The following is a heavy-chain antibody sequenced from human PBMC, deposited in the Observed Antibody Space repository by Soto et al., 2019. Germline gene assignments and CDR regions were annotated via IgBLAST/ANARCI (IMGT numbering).Heavy chain of an antibody. J-gene: IGHJ5*02. Sequence: PSQTLSLTCTVSGGSISSYYWSWIRQPPGKGLEWIGYIYYSGSTNYNPSLKSRVTISVDTSKNQFSLKLSSVTAADTAVYYCARVLFRTGWFDPWGQGNLVTAPQ. CDR1: GGSISSYY. CDR3: ARVLFRTGWFDP. CDR2: IYYSGST. V-gene: IGHV4-59*01.